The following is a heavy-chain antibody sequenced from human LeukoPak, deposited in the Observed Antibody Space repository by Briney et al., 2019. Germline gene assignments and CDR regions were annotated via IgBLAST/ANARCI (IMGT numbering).Heavy chain of an antibody. V-gene: IGHV4-59*01. Sequence: SETLSLTCTVSGGSISSYYWSWIRQPPGKGLEWIGNIYDRGSTKYNPSLKSRVTISVDTSKNQFSLRLSSVTATDTAVYYCARGRTFDNWGQGTLVTVSS. CDR1: GGSISSYY. CDR3: ARGRTFDN. J-gene: IGHJ4*02. CDR2: IYDRGST.